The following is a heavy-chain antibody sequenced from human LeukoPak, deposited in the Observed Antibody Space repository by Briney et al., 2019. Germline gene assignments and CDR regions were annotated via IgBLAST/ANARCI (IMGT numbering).Heavy chain of an antibody. CDR3: AREFTVRGVGYFDY. D-gene: IGHD3-10*01. CDR2: ISAYNGNT. Sequence: GASVTVSCKASRYTFTSYGISWVRQAPGQGLEWMGWISAYNGNTNYAQKLQGRVTMTTDTSTSTAYTELRSLRSDDTAVYYCAREFTVRGVGYFDYWGQGTLVTVSS. J-gene: IGHJ4*02. V-gene: IGHV1-18*01. CDR1: RYTFTSYG.